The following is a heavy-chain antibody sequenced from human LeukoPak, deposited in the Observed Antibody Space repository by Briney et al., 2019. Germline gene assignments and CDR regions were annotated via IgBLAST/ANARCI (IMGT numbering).Heavy chain of an antibody. D-gene: IGHD5/OR15-5a*01. Sequence: PSETLSLTCAVYGGSFRGYYWSWIRQPPGKGLEWIGEINHSGSTNYNPSLKSRVTISVDTSKNQFSLKLSSVTAADTAVYYCARFGLRRLDYWGQGTLVTVSS. J-gene: IGHJ4*02. CDR1: GGSFRGYY. CDR2: INHSGST. CDR3: ARFGLRRLDY. V-gene: IGHV4-34*01.